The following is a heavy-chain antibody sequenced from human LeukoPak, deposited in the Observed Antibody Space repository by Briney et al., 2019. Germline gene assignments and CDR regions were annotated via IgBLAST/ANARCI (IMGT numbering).Heavy chain of an antibody. CDR2: IYPGDSDT. Sequence: GESLKISCKGSGXTFTNYWIAWVRQMPGKGLEWMAIIYPGDSDTRYSPSFQGQVTISADKSISTAYLQWSSLKASDTAMYYCARRGVGTAMSFYDYWGQGTLVTVSS. V-gene: IGHV5-51*01. CDR1: GXTFTNYW. D-gene: IGHD5-18*01. CDR3: ARRGVGTAMSFYDY. J-gene: IGHJ4*02.